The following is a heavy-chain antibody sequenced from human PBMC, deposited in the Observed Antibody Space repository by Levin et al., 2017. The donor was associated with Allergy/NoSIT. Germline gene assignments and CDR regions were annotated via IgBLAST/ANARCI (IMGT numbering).Heavy chain of an antibody. CDR1: GGSISSYY. Sequence: SETLSLTCTVSGGSISSYYWSWIRQPAGKGLEWIGRIYTSGSTNYNPSLKSRVTMSVDTSKNQFSLKLSSVTASDTAVYYCARESGYSGSYYDYDGMDVWGQGTTVTVSS. CDR3: ARESGYSGSYYDYDGMDV. V-gene: IGHV4-4*07. J-gene: IGHJ6*02. CDR2: IYTSGST. D-gene: IGHD1-26*01.